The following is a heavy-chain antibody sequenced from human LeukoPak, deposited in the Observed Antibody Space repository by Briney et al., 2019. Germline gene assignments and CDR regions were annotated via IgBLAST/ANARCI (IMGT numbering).Heavy chain of an antibody. Sequence: SETLSLTCAVSGYSISSGYYWGWIRQSPGKGLEWIGSIYHSGSTYYNPSLKSRVTISVDTSKNQFSLKLSSVTAADTAVYYCASGGSGSYYDYYFDYWGQGTLVTVSS. CDR1: GYSISSGYY. J-gene: IGHJ4*02. D-gene: IGHD3-10*01. V-gene: IGHV4-38-2*01. CDR2: IYHSGST. CDR3: ASGGSGSYYDYYFDY.